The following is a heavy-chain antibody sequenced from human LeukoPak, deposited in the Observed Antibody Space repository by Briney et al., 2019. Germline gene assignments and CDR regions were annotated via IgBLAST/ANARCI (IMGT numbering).Heavy chain of an antibody. CDR1: GFTFSSYW. J-gene: IGHJ5*02. V-gene: IGHV3-7*01. CDR2: INQDGSEK. D-gene: IGHD3-10*01. Sequence: PGGSLRLSCAASGFTFSSYWMSWVRQAPGKGLEWVANINQDGSEKYYMDSMKGRFIISRDNAKNSLHLHMNSLRAEDTAVYYCVKPYYFSSGSLTWGQGTLVTVSS. CDR3: VKPYYFSSGSLT.